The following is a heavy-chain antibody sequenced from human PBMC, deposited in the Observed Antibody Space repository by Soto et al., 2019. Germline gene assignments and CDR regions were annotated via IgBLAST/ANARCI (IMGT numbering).Heavy chain of an antibody. CDR1: GGTFSSYT. J-gene: IGHJ6*02. V-gene: IGHV1-69*02. Sequence: QVQLVQSGAEVKKPGSSVKVSCKASGGTFSSYTISWVRQAPGQGLEWMGRIIPILGIANYAQKFQGRVTITAGKSTSTAYMELSSLRSEDTAVYYCARFRGSYGMAVWGQGTTVTVSS. CDR3: ARFRGSYGMAV. CDR2: IIPILGIA. D-gene: IGHD3-10*01.